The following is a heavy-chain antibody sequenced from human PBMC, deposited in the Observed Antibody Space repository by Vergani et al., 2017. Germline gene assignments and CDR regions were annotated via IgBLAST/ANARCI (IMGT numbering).Heavy chain of an antibody. CDR1: GGSLSGYY. CDR3: ARSIVSRSPRDYFDN. D-gene: IGHD1-14*01. V-gene: IGHV4-59*01. J-gene: IGHJ4*02. Sequence: QVQLQESGPGLVRPSETLSLTCTVSGGSLSGYYWNWIRQTPGAGLEGIGYVEDSGYFNYNPTLYTRVTMSSDTSNNQFSLMLTSVTVAGTAVYFCARSIVSRSPRDYFDNWGQGTLVTVSS. CDR2: VEDSGYF.